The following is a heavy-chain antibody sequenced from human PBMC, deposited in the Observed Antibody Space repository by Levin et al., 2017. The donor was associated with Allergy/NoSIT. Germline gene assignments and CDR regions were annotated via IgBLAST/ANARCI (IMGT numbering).Heavy chain of an antibody. Sequence: LSLTCAASGFTFSSYDMHWVRQATGKGLEWVSAIGTAGDTYYPGSVKGRFTISRENAKNSLYLQMNSLRAGDTAVYYCARAAVAGSAFDSWGQGTMVTVSS. J-gene: IGHJ3*02. V-gene: IGHV3-13*04. D-gene: IGHD6-19*01. CDR3: ARAAVAGSAFDS. CDR2: IGTAGDT. CDR1: GFTFSSYD.